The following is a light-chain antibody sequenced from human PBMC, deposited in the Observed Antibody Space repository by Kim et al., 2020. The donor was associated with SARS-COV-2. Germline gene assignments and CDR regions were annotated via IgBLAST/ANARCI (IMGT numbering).Light chain of an antibody. CDR3: QQRANWL. V-gene: IGKV3-11*01. CDR1: QTVRPS. Sequence: TLSLAPGERATLTGRSSQTVRPSFAWYQQKPGQAPRLLIYDTSNRATGIPAKFSGSGSGTDFTLTISRLEPANSAVYFCQQRANWLFGQGTKLEI. J-gene: IGKJ2*01. CDR2: DTS.